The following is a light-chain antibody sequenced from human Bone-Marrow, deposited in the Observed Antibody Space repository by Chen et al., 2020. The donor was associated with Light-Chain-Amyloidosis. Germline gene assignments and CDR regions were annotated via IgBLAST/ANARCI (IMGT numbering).Light chain of an antibody. CDR2: RNN. V-gene: IGLV10-54*01. Sequence: HAGLTQPPSVSKGLRQTATLTCTGDSNNVGYQGAAWLQQHQGHPPSLLSYRNNNRPSGISERLSASRSGNTASLTITELQPADEADYYCSAWDSSLSAWVFGGGTKLTVL. CDR1: SNNVGYQG. J-gene: IGLJ3*02. CDR3: SAWDSSLSAWV.